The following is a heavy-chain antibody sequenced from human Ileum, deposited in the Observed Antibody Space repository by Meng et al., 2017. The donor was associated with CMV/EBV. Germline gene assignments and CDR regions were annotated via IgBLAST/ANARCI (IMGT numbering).Heavy chain of an antibody. D-gene: IGHD3/OR15-3a*01. Sequence: SGCTFGNNAVTGVRQAPGERLEWVSTITTNGKTTVYADSVRGRFTISRDNSRSTVSLQLNGLRAEDMAIYFCAKDLGRNGLGATLEYWGQGTLVTVSS. CDR1: GCTFGNNA. J-gene: IGHJ4*02. V-gene: IGHV3-23*01. CDR2: ITTNGKTT. CDR3: AKDLGRNGLGATLEY.